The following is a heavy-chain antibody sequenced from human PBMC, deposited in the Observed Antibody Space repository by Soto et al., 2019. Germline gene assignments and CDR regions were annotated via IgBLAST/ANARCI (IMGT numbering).Heavy chain of an antibody. J-gene: IGHJ4*02. V-gene: IGHV1-69*02. D-gene: IGHD3-16*02. CDR3: ATGGDDYIWGSYRQLDKFDY. Sequence: QVQLVQSGAEVKKPGSSVKVSCKASGGTFSSYSVTWVRQAPGQGLDWMGRITPIHGITNYAHKFQGRVTITADKSTTTAYMELSSLRSEDTAVYYCATGGDDYIWGSYRQLDKFDYWGQGTLVTVSS. CDR2: ITPIHGIT. CDR1: GGTFSSYS.